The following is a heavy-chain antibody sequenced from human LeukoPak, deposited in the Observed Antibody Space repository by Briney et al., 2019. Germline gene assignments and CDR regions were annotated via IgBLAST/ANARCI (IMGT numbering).Heavy chain of an antibody. D-gene: IGHD1-20*01. CDR2: INPNSGGT. J-gene: IGHJ4*02. CDR1: GYTLTELS. Sequence: ASVKVSCKVSGYTLTELSMHWVRQAPGQGLEWMGWINPNSGGTNYAQKFQGRVTMTRDTSISTAYMELSRLRSDDTAVYYCARAPQYNWNDAFDYWGQGTLVTVSS. V-gene: IGHV1-2*02. CDR3: ARAPQYNWNDAFDY.